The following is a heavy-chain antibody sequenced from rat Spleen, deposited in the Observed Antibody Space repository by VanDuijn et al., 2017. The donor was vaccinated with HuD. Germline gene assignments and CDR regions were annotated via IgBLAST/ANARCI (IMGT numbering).Heavy chain of an antibody. CDR1: GFTFNNYW. J-gene: IGHJ2*01. Sequence: EVQLVESGGGLVQPGRSLKLSCVASGFTFNNYWMTWIRQAPKKGLEWVAYISYNGGSTYYRDSVKGRFTISRDTAKSTLYLQMDSLRSEDTATYYCARLRYNPFDYWGQGDMVTVSS. D-gene: IGHD1-5*01. V-gene: IGHV5-31*01. CDR3: ARLRYNPFDY. CDR2: ISYNGGST.